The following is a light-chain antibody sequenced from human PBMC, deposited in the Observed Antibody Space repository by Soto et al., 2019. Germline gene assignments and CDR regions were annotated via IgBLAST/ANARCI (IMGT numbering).Light chain of an antibody. V-gene: IGKV3-20*01. J-gene: IGKJ2*01. Sequence: EIVLTQSPGTLSLSPGDRATLSCRASQSVNSNYFAWYQQRPGLDPSLLIYGTSNRASGVPDRFSGSGSGTDFTLTISRLEPEDFAVYYCQHYDSPLYTFGQGTKLEIK. CDR3: QHYDSPLYT. CDR2: GTS. CDR1: QSVNSNY.